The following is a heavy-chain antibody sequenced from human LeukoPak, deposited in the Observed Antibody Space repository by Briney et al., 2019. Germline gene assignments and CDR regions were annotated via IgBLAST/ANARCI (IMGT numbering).Heavy chain of an antibody. D-gene: IGHD6-19*01. CDR3: AAPSDAGTVAGADDAFDI. CDR2: IVVGSGNT. CDR1: GLTFTSSA. Sequence: SVKVSCKASGLTFTSSAVQWVRQARGQRLEWIGWIVVGSGNTNYAQKFQERVTITRDMSTGTAYMELSSLRSEDTAVYYCAAPSDAGTVAGADDAFDIWGQGTMVTVSS. J-gene: IGHJ3*02. V-gene: IGHV1-58*01.